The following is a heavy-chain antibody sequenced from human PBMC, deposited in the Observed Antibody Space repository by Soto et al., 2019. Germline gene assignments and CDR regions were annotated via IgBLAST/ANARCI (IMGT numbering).Heavy chain of an antibody. D-gene: IGHD3-22*01. J-gene: IGHJ6*02. CDR1: GGTFISYT. CDR2: IIPILGIA. Sequence: GASVTVSCKASGGTFISYTISWVRQAPGQGLEWMGRIIPILGIANYAQKFQGRVTITADKSTSTAYMEPSSLRSEDTAVYYCARDNRSTSTEAYDIWGQGTTVTVSS. CDR3: ARDNRSTSTEAYDI. V-gene: IGHV1-69*04.